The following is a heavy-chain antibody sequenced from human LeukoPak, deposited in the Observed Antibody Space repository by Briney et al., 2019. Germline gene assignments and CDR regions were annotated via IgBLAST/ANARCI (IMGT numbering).Heavy chain of an antibody. CDR1: GGSISSGGYY. CDR2: IFSSGTT. CDR3: ARDFDY. J-gene: IGHJ4*02. Sequence: PSQTLSLTCTVSGGSISSGGYYWSWIRQPAGQGLEWIGRIFSSGTTNYNPSLKSRVTMSLDTSRNHFSLKMTSVTAADTAVYYCARDFDYWGQGTLVTVSS. V-gene: IGHV4-61*02.